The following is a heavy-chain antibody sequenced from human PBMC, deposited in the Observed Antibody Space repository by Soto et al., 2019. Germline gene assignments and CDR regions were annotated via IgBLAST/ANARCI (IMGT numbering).Heavy chain of an antibody. D-gene: IGHD3-10*01. V-gene: IGHV3-53*01. J-gene: IGHJ6*02. CDR1: GFTVSSNY. Sequence: PGGSLRLSCAASGFTVSSNYMSWVRQAPGKGLEWVSVIYSGGSTYYADSVKGRFTISRDNSKNTLYLQMNSLRAEDTAVYYCARDRHTMVRGVIIDYYGMDVWGQGTTVTVSS. CDR2: IYSGGST. CDR3: ARDRHTMVRGVIIDYYGMDV.